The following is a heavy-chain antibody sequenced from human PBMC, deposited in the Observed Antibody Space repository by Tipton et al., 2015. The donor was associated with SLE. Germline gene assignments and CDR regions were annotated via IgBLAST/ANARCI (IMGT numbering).Heavy chain of an antibody. D-gene: IGHD6-13*01. Sequence: LVQSGAEVKKPGESLKISCKGSGYSFTSYWHGWVRQMPGKGLEWMGIIYHGDSDTRYSPSFQGQVTISADKSISTAYLQWSSLKASDTAMYYCARQATAAGLSAEYFQHWGQGTLVTVSS. CDR2: IYHGDSDT. V-gene: IGHV5-51*01. CDR1: GYSFTSYW. CDR3: ARQATAAGLSAEYFQH. J-gene: IGHJ1*01.